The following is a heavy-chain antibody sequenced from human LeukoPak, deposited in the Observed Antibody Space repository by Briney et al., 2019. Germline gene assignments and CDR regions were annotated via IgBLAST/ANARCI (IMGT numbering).Heavy chain of an antibody. V-gene: IGHV3-64D*06. CDR2: ISGGGTT. J-gene: IGHJ4*02. CDR3: VRNLPMDY. Sequence: PGRSLRLSCSASGFTFSSYPMHWVRQAPGKGLEYVSSISGGGTTDYADSVRGRFTISRDNSKNTLYLQMSSLSPEDTAVYYCVRNLPMDYWGQGTLVTVSS. D-gene: IGHD1-14*01. CDR1: GFTFSSYP.